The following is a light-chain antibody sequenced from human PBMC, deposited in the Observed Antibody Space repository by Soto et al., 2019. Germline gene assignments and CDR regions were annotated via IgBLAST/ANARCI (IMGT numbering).Light chain of an antibody. CDR2: WAS. V-gene: IGKV4-1*01. CDR1: QSVLYRSDNKNY. CDR3: QQYYKTPLT. J-gene: IGKJ4*01. Sequence: DIGRTRSPDSLTVSLGERASINCKTSQSVLYRSDNKNYLAWYQQKPGQSPKLLFYWASTRESGVPARFSGSGSGTDFSLTISSLQAEDVAVYFCQQYYKTPLTFGGGTKVEIK.